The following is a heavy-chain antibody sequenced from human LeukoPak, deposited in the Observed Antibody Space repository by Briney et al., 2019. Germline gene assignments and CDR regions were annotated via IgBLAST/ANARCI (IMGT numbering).Heavy chain of an antibody. D-gene: IGHD3-10*02. J-gene: IGHJ4*02. Sequence: SETLSLTCAVYGGSLSGYYWSWIRQPPGKGLEGSGEINHSGSTNYNPSLKSRVTISVDTSKNQFSLKLSSVTAADTAVYYCARGRNYYVLDYWGQGTLVTVSS. V-gene: IGHV4-34*01. CDR3: ARGRNYYVLDY. CDR1: GGSLSGYY. CDR2: INHSGST.